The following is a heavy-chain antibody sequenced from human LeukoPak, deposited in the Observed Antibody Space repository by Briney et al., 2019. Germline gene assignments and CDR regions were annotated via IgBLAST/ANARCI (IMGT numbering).Heavy chain of an antibody. V-gene: IGHV4-39*01. CDR3: ARHEIDYYDSSGYYWGAFDI. Sequence: SETLSLTCTVSGGSISSSSYYWGWIRRPPGKGLEWIGSIYYSGSTYYNPSLKSRVTISVDTSKNQFSLKLSSVTAADTAVYYCARHEIDYYDSSGYYWGAFDIWGQGTMVTVSS. J-gene: IGHJ3*02. CDR1: GGSISSSSYY. CDR2: IYYSGST. D-gene: IGHD3-22*01.